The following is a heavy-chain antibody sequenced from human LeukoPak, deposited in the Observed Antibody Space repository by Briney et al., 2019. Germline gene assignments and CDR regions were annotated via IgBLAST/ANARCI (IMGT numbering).Heavy chain of an antibody. Sequence: PGRSLRPSCAASGFTFSSYAMHWVRQAPGKGLEWVAVISYDGSNKYYADSVKGRFTISRDNSKNTLYLQMNSLRAEDTDVYYCARTDYGEFFDYWGQGTLVTVSS. CDR1: GFTFSSYA. J-gene: IGHJ4*02. D-gene: IGHD4-17*01. CDR2: ISYDGSNK. V-gene: IGHV3-30*04. CDR3: ARTDYGEFFDY.